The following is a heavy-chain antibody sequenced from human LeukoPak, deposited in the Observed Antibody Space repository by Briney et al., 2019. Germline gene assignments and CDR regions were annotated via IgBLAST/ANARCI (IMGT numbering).Heavy chain of an antibody. J-gene: IGHJ4*02. Sequence: GGSLRLSCAASGFTFSSYGMHWVRQAPGKGLEWVAVIWYDGSNKYYADSVKGRFTISRDNSKNTLYLQMNSLRAEDTAVYCCARDRSYYYDSSGCHDYWGQGTLVTVSS. CDR2: IWYDGSNK. CDR3: ARDRSYYYDSSGCHDY. D-gene: IGHD3-22*01. V-gene: IGHV3-33*01. CDR1: GFTFSSYG.